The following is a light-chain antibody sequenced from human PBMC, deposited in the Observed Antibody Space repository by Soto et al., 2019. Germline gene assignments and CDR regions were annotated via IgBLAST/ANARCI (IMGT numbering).Light chain of an antibody. Sequence: QSVLTQPPSVSGAPGQRVTISCTGSSSNIGADFDVHWYQHLPGTAPKLLISHNNNRPSGVPDRFSGSKSGTSASLAITGLQADDEAVYYCQSADISGSWVFGGGTKVTVL. V-gene: IGLV1-40*01. CDR1: SSNIGADFD. CDR2: HNN. J-gene: IGLJ3*02. CDR3: QSADISGSWV.